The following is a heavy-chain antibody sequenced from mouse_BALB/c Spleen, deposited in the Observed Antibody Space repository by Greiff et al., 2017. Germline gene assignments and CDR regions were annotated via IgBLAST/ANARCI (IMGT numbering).Heavy chain of an antibody. J-gene: IGHJ3*01. D-gene: IGHD1-1*01. Sequence: QVQLKESGAELMKPGASVKISCKATGYSFSSYWIEWVKQRPGHGLEWIGEILPGSGSTNYNEKFKGKATFTADTSSNTAYMQLSSLTSEDSAVSYCSRGVLRAYWGQGTLVTVSA. CDR1: GYSFSSYW. CDR3: SRGVLRAY. CDR2: ILPGSGST. V-gene: IGHV1-9*01.